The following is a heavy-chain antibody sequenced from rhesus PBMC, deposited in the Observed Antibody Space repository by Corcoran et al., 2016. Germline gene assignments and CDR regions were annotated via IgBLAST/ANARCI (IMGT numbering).Heavy chain of an antibody. J-gene: IGHJ4*01. Sequence: QVQLQESGPGLVTPSETLSLTCAVSGGSVTRRNWWSWIRHPPGKGLEWIGYISGRRGSTYYNPSLKSRVTISTDTSKNQFSLKLSSVTAADTAVYYCARGAAAGTDYWGQGVLVTVSS. CDR2: ISGRRGST. CDR1: GGSVTRRNW. CDR3: ARGAAAGTDY. D-gene: IGHD6-25*01. V-gene: IGHV4-65*01.